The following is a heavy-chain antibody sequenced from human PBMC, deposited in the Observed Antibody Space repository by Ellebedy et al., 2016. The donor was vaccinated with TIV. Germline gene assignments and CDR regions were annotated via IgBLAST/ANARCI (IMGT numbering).Heavy chain of an antibody. Sequence: MPSETLSLTCSVSGGSVRSTRYYWAWTRQPTGKGLEYIGSVYYSGSLYYNPSFKSRVTLSADTSQHPFSLNLRTVNAADTAVYYCARTDPWQPIDDWGQGILVTVSS. CDR2: VYYSGSL. J-gene: IGHJ4*02. V-gene: IGHV4-39*01. CDR3: ARTDPWQPIDD. D-gene: IGHD2-21*02. CDR1: GGSVRSTRYY.